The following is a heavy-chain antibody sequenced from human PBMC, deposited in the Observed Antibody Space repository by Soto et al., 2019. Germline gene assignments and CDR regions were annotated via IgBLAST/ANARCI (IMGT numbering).Heavy chain of an antibody. Sequence: QVQLQESGPGLVKPSQTLSLTCTVSGGSISSGDYYWSWIRQPPGKGLEWIGYIYYSGSTYYNPSLKSRVTISVDTSKDQFSLKLSSVTAADTAVYYCARGKYYDSSGYNRGPYFDYWGQGTLVTVSS. CDR3: ARGKYYDSSGYNRGPYFDY. V-gene: IGHV4-30-4*01. D-gene: IGHD3-22*01. CDR2: IYYSGST. CDR1: GGSISSGDYY. J-gene: IGHJ4*02.